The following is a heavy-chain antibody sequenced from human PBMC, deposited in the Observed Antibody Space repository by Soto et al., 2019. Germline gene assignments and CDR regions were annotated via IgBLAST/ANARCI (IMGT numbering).Heavy chain of an antibody. CDR3: ARDRGYCSSTSCFIFSNFDY. V-gene: IGHV1-69*06. CDR1: GGTFSSYA. J-gene: IGHJ4*02. Sequence: SVKVSCKASGGTFSSYAISWVRQAPGQGLEWMGGIIPIFGTADYAQKFQGRVTITADKSTSTAYMELSSLRSEDTAVYYCARDRGYCSSTSCFIFSNFDYWGQGTLVTVSS. CDR2: IIPIFGTA. D-gene: IGHD2-2*01.